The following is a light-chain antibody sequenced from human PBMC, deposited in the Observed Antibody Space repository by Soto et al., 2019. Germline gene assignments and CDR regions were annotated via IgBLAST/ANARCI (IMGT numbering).Light chain of an antibody. CDR3: SSYTSSSTYV. J-gene: IGLJ1*01. CDR1: RSDVGGYNY. CDR2: DVS. V-gene: IGLV2-14*01. Sequence: QSALTQPASVSGSPGQSITISCIGTRSDVGGYNYVSWYQQHPGKAPQLMIYDVSNRPSGVSNRFSGSKSGNTASLTISGLQAEDEADYYCSSYTSSSTYVFGTGTKLTVL.